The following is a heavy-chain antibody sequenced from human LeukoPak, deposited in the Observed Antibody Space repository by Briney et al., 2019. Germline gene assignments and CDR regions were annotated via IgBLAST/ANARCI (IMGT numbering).Heavy chain of an antibody. CDR2: IYTSGST. V-gene: IGHV4-4*07. J-gene: IGHJ6*03. D-gene: IGHD6-6*01. Sequence: ASETLSLNCTVSGGSISSYYWSWIRQPAGKGLEWIGRIYTSGSTNYNPSLKSRVTMSVDTSKNQFSLKLSSVTAADTAVYYCARLAARPNYYMDVWGKGTTVTVSS. CDR3: ARLAARPNYYMDV. CDR1: GGSISSYY.